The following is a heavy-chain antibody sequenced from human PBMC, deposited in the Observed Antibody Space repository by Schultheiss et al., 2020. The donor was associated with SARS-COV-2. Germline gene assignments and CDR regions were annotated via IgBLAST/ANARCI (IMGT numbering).Heavy chain of an antibody. J-gene: IGHJ5*02. D-gene: IGHD3-22*01. CDR2: IYYSGST. Sequence: GSLRLSCTVSGGSISSSSYYWGWIRQPPGKGLEWIGSIYYSGSTYYNPSLKSRVTISVDTSKNQFSLKLSSVTAADTAVYYCARGYDSSGYYFDPWGQGTVVTVSS. CDR3: ARGYDSSGYYFDP. CDR1: GGSISSSSYY. V-gene: IGHV4-39*07.